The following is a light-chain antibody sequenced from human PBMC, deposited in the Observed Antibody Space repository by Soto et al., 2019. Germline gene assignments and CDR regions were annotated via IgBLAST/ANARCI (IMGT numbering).Light chain of an antibody. Sequence: IVLTQSPGTLSLSPGARATLSFWALQSVSSNYLAWYQQKPGQAPRLLIYGASTRATGIPDRFSGSGSGTDFTLTISGLEPEDSAVYYCQQYGSSPTWTFGQGTKVDIK. J-gene: IGKJ1*01. V-gene: IGKV3-20*01. CDR2: GAS. CDR3: QQYGSSPTWT. CDR1: QSVSSNY.